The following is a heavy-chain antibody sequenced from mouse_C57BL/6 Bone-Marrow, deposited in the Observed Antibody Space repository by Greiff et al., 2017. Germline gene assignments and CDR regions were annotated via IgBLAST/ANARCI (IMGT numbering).Heavy chain of an antibody. V-gene: IGHV1-69*01. D-gene: IGHD2-2*01. CDR1: GYTFTSYW. CDR2: IDPSDSYT. Sequence: QVQLQQPGAELVMPGASVKLSCKASGYTFTSYWMHWVKQRPGQGLEWIGEIDPSDSYTNYNQKFKGKSTLTVDKSSNTAYMQLSSLTSEDSAVYYRAREEYGYSGLDYWGQGTSVTVSS. J-gene: IGHJ4*01. CDR3: AREEYGYSGLDY.